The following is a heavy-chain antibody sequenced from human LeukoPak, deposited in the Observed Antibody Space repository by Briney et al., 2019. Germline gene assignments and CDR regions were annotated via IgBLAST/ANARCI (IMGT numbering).Heavy chain of an antibody. V-gene: IGHV3-48*02. J-gene: IGHJ4*02. CDR2: ISDSSHAI. D-gene: IGHD1-1*01. CDR3: ARDHRGDNYPNLDS. Sequence: GSLRLSCAACRFLFSSYSMMWVRQARGKGVEGVSYISDSSHAIYHADSVKGRFTISRDNAKDSLYLQMNSLRDEDAAVYYCARDHRGDNYPNLDSWGQGTLVTVSS. CDR1: RFLFSSYS.